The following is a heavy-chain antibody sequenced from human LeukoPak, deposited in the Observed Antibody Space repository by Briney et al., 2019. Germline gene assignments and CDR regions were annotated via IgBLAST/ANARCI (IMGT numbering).Heavy chain of an antibody. CDR3: ARHEKDAVAGSNWFDP. J-gene: IGHJ5*02. CDR2: INYGGST. Sequence: SETLSLTCTVSGGSIRSSSNNWGWTRHPPGKGLEGIGGINYGGSTYYNPSLKSRVTISVDTSKNQFSLKLSSVTAAGTAVYYCARHEKDAVAGSNWFDPWGQGTLVTVSS. V-gene: IGHV4-39*01. D-gene: IGHD6-19*01. CDR1: GGSIRSSSNN.